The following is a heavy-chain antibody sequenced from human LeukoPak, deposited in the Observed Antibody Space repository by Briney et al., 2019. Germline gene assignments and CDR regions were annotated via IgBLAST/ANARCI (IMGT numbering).Heavy chain of an antibody. CDR3: ARGDRRFEY. Sequence: GGSLRLSCAASGFAFSTYWMTWVRQAPGKGLEWVANIKEDESEKYYVDSVKGRFTISRDNAKNSLYLQITSLRADETAVYYCARGDRRFEYWGQGTLVTVSS. V-gene: IGHV3-7*01. D-gene: IGHD2-21*01. J-gene: IGHJ4*02. CDR1: GFAFSTYW. CDR2: IKEDESEK.